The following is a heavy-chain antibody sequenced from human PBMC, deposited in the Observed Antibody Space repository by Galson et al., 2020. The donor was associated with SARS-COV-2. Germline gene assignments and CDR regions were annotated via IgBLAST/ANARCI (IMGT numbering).Heavy chain of an antibody. CDR1: GFTFSSYW. V-gene: IGHV3-74*01. CDR3: VLLAVADPGDY. J-gene: IGHJ4*02. CDR2: INSDGSST. D-gene: IGHD6-19*01. Sequence: GESLKISCAVSGFTFSSYWMHWVRQGPGKGLVWVSRINSDGSSTSYADSVKGRFTISRDNAKNTLYLQMNSLRADDTAVYYCVLLAVADPGDYWGQGTLVTVSS.